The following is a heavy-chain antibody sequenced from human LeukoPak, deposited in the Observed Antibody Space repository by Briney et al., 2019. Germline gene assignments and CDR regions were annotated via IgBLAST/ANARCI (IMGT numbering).Heavy chain of an antibody. CDR1: GFTIGDYA. Sequence: GGSLRLSCTASGFTIGDYAMSWVRQAPGKGLEWVGFIRSKAYGGTTEYAASVKGRFTISRDDSKSIAYLQMNSLKTEDTAVYYCTSQYSGYDTIYYFDYWGQGTLVTVSS. CDR2: IRSKAYGGTT. J-gene: IGHJ4*02. V-gene: IGHV3-49*04. CDR3: TSQYSGYDTIYYFDY. D-gene: IGHD5-12*01.